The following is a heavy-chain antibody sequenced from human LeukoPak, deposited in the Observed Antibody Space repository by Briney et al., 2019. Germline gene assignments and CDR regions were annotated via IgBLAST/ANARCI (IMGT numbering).Heavy chain of an antibody. CDR3: ARHYYGSGSYYSPSWFDP. J-gene: IGHJ5*02. D-gene: IGHD3-10*01. CDR2: IYYSGST. CDR1: GGSISSSSFY. V-gene: IGHV4-39*01. Sequence: PSETLSLTCTVSGGSISSSSFYWGWIRQPPGKGLEWIGSIYYSGSTHYNPSLKSRVTISLDTSKNQFSLRLSSVTAADTAVYYCARHYYGSGSYYSPSWFDPWGQGTLVTVSS.